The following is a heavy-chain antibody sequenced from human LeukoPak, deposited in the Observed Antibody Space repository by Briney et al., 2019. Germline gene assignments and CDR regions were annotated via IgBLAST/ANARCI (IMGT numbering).Heavy chain of an antibody. J-gene: IGHJ4*02. Sequence: GGSLRLSCAASGFTFNTYSMNWVRQAPGKGLEWISYITSSSSTIYYADSVKGRFTISRDNAKNSLYLQMNSLRAEDTAVYYCVRGRDLFDSWGQGTLVTVSS. CDR2: ITSSSSTI. V-gene: IGHV3-48*04. CDR1: GFTFNTYS. CDR3: VRGRDLFDS.